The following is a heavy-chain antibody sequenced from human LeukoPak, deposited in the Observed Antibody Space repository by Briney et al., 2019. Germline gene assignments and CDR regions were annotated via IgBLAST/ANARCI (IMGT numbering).Heavy chain of an antibody. CDR1: GGSISSSLYY. CDR2: FYSTGST. D-gene: IGHD3-16*01. J-gene: IGHJ3*02. CDR3: ARRGRLGPSHAFDI. V-gene: IGHV4-39*01. Sequence: PSETLSLTCTVSGGSISSSLYYYGCIRQSPGKGLEWIGSFYSTGSTYYNPSLKSPVTISVDTSKNKFSLKLSSVTAADTAVYYCARRGRLGPSHAFDIWGQGTMVTVSS.